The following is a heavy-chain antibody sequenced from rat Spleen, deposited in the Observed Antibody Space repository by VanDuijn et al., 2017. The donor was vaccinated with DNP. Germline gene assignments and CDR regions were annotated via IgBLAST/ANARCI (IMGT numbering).Heavy chain of an antibody. CDR3: AWDISG. Sequence: EVQVLESGGGLVQPGNSLRLSCATSGFTFSAAWMYWSRQFPEKRLEWVVRIKAKSYNYVTDYSESVKGRFTISTDDSKSTIYLQMNNLKEEDTAIYYCAWDISGWGQGTLVTVSS. CDR1: GFTFSAAW. V-gene: IGHV6-6*01. CDR2: IKAKSYNYVT. J-gene: IGHJ3*01.